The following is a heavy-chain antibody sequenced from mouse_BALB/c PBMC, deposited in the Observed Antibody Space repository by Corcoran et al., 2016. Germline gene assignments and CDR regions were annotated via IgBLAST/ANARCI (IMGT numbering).Heavy chain of an antibody. CDR3: ARYFDY. CDR1: GFNIKDTY. V-gene: IGHV14-3*02. Sequence: YLVNPLASLNFSCTASGFNIKDTYMHGVKQRPEQSLEWIGRIDTANGNTKYDPKFQGKATIIADKSSNTAYLQLSSLTSEDTAVYYCARYFDYWGQGTTLTVSS. J-gene: IGHJ2*01. CDR2: IDTANGNT.